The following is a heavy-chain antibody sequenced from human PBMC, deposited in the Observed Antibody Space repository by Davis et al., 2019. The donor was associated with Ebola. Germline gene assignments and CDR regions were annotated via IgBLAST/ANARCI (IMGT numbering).Heavy chain of an antibody. CDR1: GFTFSSYW. D-gene: IGHD6-6*01. CDR2: INSDGSST. CDR3: ARPYSSSSLHDY. J-gene: IGHJ4*02. Sequence: GESLKISCAASGFTFSSYWMHWVRQAPGKGLVWVSRINSDGSSTSYADSVKGRFTISRDNSKNTLYLQMNSLRAEDTAVYYCARPYSSSSLHDYWGQGTLVTVSS. V-gene: IGHV3-74*01.